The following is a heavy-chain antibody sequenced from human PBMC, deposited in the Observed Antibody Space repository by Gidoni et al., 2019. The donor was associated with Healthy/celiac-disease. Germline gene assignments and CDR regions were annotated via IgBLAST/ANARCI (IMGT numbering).Heavy chain of an antibody. CDR2: IKQDGSEK. J-gene: IGHJ6*02. CDR1: GFTFSSYC. CDR3: ARTYYDFWSGYYNPLDYYYYGMDV. D-gene: IGHD3-3*01. V-gene: IGHV3-7*03. Sequence: EVQLVESGGGLFQPGGSLRLSCAASGFTFSSYCLSWVRQSPGKGLEWVANIKQDGSEKYYVDSVKGRFTISRDNAKNSLYLQMNSLRAEDTAVYYCARTYYDFWSGYYNPLDYYYYGMDVWGQGTTVTVSS.